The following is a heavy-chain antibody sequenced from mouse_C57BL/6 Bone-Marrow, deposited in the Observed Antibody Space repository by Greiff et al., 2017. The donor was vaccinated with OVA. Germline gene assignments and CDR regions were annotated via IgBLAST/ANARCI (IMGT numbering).Heavy chain of an antibody. D-gene: IGHD1-1*01. J-gene: IGHJ4*01. CDR1: GYTFTSYG. CDR2: IYPRSGYT. V-gene: IGHV1-81*01. Sequence: VQLQQSGAELARPGASVKLSCKASGYTFTSYGISWVKQRTGQGLEWIGEIYPRSGYTYYNEKFKGKATLTADKSYSTAYMELRSLTSEDAAVYFCASRYYYYAMDYWGQGTSVTVSS. CDR3: ASRYYYYAMDY.